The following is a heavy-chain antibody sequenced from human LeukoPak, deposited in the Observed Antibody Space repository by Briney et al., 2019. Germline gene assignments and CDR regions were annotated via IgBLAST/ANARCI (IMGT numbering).Heavy chain of an antibody. CDR3: ARAVGEQYYFDY. D-gene: IGHD3-10*01. CDR1: GYTFTSYY. V-gene: IGHV1-46*01. Sequence: ASAKVSCKASGYTFTSYYMHWVRQAPGQGLEWMGIINPSGGSTSYAQKFQGRVTMTRDMSTSTVYMELSSLRSEDTAVYYCARAVGEQYYFDYWGQGTLVTVSS. CDR2: INPSGGST. J-gene: IGHJ4*02.